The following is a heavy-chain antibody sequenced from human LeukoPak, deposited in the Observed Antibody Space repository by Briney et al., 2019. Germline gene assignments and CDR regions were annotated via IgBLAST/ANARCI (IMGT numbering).Heavy chain of an antibody. J-gene: IGHJ4*02. D-gene: IGHD6-13*01. V-gene: IGHV3-23*01. CDR1: GFSFSTYA. CDR3: AKVLGGYSSSWYGEGVDY. Sequence: GGSLRLSCAASGFSFSTYAMTWVRQAPGKGLEWVSGIRASGADTYYADSVQGRFTISRDNSKNTLYLQMNGLRAEDTAVYYCAKVLGGYSSSWYGEGVDYWGQGTLVTVSS. CDR2: IRASGADT.